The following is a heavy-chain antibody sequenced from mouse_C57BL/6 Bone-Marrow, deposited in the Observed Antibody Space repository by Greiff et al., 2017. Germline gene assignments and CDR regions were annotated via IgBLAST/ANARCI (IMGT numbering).Heavy chain of an antibody. CDR3: ARAYYYGHFDY. CDR1: GYAFSSSW. D-gene: IGHD1-1*01. CDR2: IYPGDGDT. J-gene: IGHJ2*01. Sequence: QVQLQQSGPELVKPGASVKISCKASGYAFSSSWMNWVKQRHGKGLEWIGRIYPGDGDTNYNGKFKGKATLTADKSSSTAYMQLSSLTSEDSAVYFCARAYYYGHFDYWGQGTTLTVSA. V-gene: IGHV1-82*01.